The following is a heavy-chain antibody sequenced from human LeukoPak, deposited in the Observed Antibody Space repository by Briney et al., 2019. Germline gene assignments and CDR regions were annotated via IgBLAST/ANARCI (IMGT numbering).Heavy chain of an antibody. CDR3: AIVWVTRDAFDI. CDR2: INHSGST. V-gene: IGHV4-34*01. J-gene: IGHJ3*02. CDR1: GGSFSGYY. D-gene: IGHD4-23*01. Sequence: PSETLSLTCAVYGGSFSGYYWSWIRQPPGKGLEWIGEINHSGSTNYNPSLKSRVTISVDTSKNQFSLKLSSVTAADTAVYYCAIVWVTRDAFDIWGQGTMVTVSS.